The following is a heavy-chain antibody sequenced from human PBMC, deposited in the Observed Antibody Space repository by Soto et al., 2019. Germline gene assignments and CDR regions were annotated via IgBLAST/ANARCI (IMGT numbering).Heavy chain of an antibody. J-gene: IGHJ4*02. CDR2: INPSGGST. CDR1: GYTLTSYY. Sequence: GASVKVSCKESGYTLTSYYMHWVRQAPGQGLEWMGIINPSGGSTSYAQKFQGRVTTTRDTSTSTVYMELSSPRSEDMAVYYCARAYNFIAAAGTSFDYWGQGTLVTVSS. CDR3: ARAYNFIAAAGTSFDY. V-gene: IGHV1-46*01. D-gene: IGHD6-13*01.